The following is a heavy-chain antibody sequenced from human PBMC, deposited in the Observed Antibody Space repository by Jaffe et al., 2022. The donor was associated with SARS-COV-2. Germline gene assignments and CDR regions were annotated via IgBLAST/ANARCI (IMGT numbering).Heavy chain of an antibody. J-gene: IGHJ4*02. V-gene: IGHV1-46*04. D-gene: IGHD1-26*01. CDR2: INPSGGST. CDR1: GYTFSSYY. CDR3: ARGSSYDLDFDY. Sequence: QVQLEQSGAEVKKPGASVKVSCKASGYTFSSYYMHWVRQAPGQGLEWMGIINPSGGSTTYAQKLQGRVTMTRDTSTSTVYMELSSLRSEDTAVYYCARGSSYDLDFDYWGQGTLVTVSS.